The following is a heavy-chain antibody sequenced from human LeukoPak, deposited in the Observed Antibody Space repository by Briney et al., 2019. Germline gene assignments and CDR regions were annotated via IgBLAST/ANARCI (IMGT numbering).Heavy chain of an antibody. J-gene: IGHJ3*02. CDR2: IIPIFGTA. CDR1: GGTFSSYA. CDR3: ARHPSVGRFGAFDI. V-gene: IGHV1-69*13. Sequence: GASVKVSCKASGGTFSSYAISWVRQAPGQGLEWMGGIIPIFGTANYAQKFQGRVTITADESTSTAYMELSSLRSEDTAVYYCARHPSVGRFGAFDIWGQGTMVTVSS. D-gene: IGHD3-10*01.